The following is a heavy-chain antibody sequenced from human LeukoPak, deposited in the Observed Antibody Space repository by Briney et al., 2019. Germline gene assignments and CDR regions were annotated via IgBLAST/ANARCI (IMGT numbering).Heavy chain of an antibody. Sequence: GGSLRLSCAASGFTFSSYGMHWVRQAPGKGLEWVCGINRIGSITGCADSVKGRFTISRDNAKNFLFLDMNSLRVEDTAFYHCARKGVGGELGGFDYWGQGTLVTVSS. CDR3: ARKGVGGELGGFDY. J-gene: IGHJ4*02. CDR2: INRIGSIT. D-gene: IGHD3-16*01. CDR1: GFTFSSYG. V-gene: IGHV3-20*01.